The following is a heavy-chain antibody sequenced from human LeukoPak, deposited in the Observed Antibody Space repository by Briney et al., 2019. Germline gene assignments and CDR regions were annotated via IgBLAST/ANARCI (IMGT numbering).Heavy chain of an antibody. D-gene: IGHD2-2*01. Sequence: GASVKVSCKASGYTFTSYGISWVRQAPGQGLEWMGWINPNSGGTNYAQKFQGRVTMTRDTSISTAYMELSRLRSDDTAVYYCARGDIVVVPAAMGSWFDPWGQGTLVTVSS. CDR1: GYTFTSYG. CDR2: INPNSGGT. V-gene: IGHV1-2*02. J-gene: IGHJ5*02. CDR3: ARGDIVVVPAAMGSWFDP.